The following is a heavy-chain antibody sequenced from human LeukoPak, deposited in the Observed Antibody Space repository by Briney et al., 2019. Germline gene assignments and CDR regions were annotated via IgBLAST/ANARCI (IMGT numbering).Heavy chain of an antibody. J-gene: IGHJ4*02. CDR1: GGSISSGSYY. CDR2: IYTSGST. V-gene: IGHV4-61*02. Sequence: SETLSLTCTVSGGSISSGSYYWSWIRQPAGKGLEWIGRIYTSGSTNYNPSLKSRVTISLDTSKTQFSLKLSSVTAADTAVYYCARLTTTGSFYYFDYWGQGSLVIVSS. CDR3: ARLTTTGSFYYFDY. D-gene: IGHD3-9*01.